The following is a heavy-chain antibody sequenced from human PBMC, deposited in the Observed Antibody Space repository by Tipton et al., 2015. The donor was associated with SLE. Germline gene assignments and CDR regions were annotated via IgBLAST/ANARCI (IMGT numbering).Heavy chain of an antibody. V-gene: IGHV4-61*02. CDR3: ARQVASFDY. CDR2: IYTKGSM. D-gene: IGHD5-12*01. J-gene: IGHJ4*02. CDR1: GGSISSGSYY. Sequence: LRLSCTVSGGSISSGSYYWSWIRQPAGKGLEWIGRIYTKGSMNYSPSLRSRVTISLDPSKNQLSLKLTSVTAADTAVYYCARQVASFDYWGQGTLVTVSS.